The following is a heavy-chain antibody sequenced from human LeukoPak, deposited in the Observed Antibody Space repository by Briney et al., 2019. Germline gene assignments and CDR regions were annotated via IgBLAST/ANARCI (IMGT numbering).Heavy chain of an antibody. D-gene: IGHD6-13*01. J-gene: IGHJ6*02. CDR1: GGTFSSYT. Sequence: SVKVSCKASGGTFSSYTISWVRQAPGQGLEWMGRIIPILGIANYAQKFQGRVTITADKSTSTAYMELSSLRSEDTAVYCCAREVLGTEQQLVSYYYGMDVWGQGTTVTVSS. CDR2: IIPILGIA. V-gene: IGHV1-69*04. CDR3: AREVLGTEQQLVSYYYGMDV.